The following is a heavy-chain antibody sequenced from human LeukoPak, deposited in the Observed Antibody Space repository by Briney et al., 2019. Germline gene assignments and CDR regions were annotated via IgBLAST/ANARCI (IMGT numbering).Heavy chain of an antibody. CDR2: IYSGVST. CDR3: AKVPQWSSFRFFDY. J-gene: IGHJ4*02. Sequence: GGSLRLSCAASGFTVSGNYMSWVRQAPGKGLEWVSVIYSGVSTYYADSVKGRFTISRDNSKNTLYLQMNSLRAEDTAVYYCAKVPQWSSFRFFDYWGQGTLVTVSS. CDR1: GFTVSGNY. V-gene: IGHV3-53*01. D-gene: IGHD6-13*01.